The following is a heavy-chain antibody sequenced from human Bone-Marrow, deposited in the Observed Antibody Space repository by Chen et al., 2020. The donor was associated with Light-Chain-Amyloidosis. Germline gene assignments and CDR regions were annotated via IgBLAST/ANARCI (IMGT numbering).Heavy chain of an antibody. CDR1: GGTFSSYA. Sequence: GTEVKKPGPSVKVSCKASGGTFSSYALNWVRQAPGQGLEWMAEIIPVIGTIRYAPDFQGRVTVTTDESMSTAYIELSSLRSEDTAVYYCATARLQAGTYTYYHSYYMHVWGTGTTVIVSS. J-gene: IGHJ6*03. V-gene: IGHV1-69*05. CDR2: IIPVIGTI. CDR3: ATARLQAGTYTYYHSYYMHV. D-gene: IGHD1-26*01.